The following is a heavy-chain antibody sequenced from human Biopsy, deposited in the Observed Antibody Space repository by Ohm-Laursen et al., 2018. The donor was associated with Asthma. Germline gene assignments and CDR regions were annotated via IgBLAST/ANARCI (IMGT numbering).Heavy chain of an antibody. J-gene: IGHJ6*02. Sequence: LSLTCAASGFSFSNYGMHWVRQAPGKGLDWVAVISFDGTNRNYTDSVKGRFTISRDNSRNTLHLEMNSLRAEDTAVYFCARAVDYSHYYGIDVWGQGTTVTVS. V-gene: IGHV3-30*03. CDR2: ISFDGTNR. CDR3: ARAVDYSHYYGIDV. D-gene: IGHD3-10*01. CDR1: GFSFSNYG.